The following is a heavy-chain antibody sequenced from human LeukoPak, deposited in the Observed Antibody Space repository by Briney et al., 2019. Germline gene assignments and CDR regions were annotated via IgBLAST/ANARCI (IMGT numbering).Heavy chain of an antibody. CDR2: IIPIFGTA. D-gene: IGHD5-12*01. J-gene: IGHJ5*02. Sequence: SVKVSCKASGGTFSSYAISWVRQAPGQGLEWMGGIIPIFGTANYAQKFQGRVTITADESTSTAYMELSSLRSEDTAVYYCARAPSYEGWFDPWGQGTLVTVSS. V-gene: IGHV1-69*13. CDR3: ARAPSYEGWFDP. CDR1: GGTFSSYA.